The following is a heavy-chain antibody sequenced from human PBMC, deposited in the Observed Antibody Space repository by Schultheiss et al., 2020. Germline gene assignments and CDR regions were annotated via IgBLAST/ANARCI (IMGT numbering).Heavy chain of an antibody. V-gene: IGHV4-4*07. CDR1: GGSFSGYY. D-gene: IGHD3-9*01. Sequence: SQTLSLTCAVYGGSFSGYYWSWIRQPAGKGLEWIGRIYTSGSTNYNPSLKSRVTMSVDTSKNQFSLKLSSVTAADTAVYYCAREEVWHDIYYDILTGYPNRYYFDYWGQGTLVTVSS. J-gene: IGHJ4*02. CDR3: AREEVWHDIYYDILTGYPNRYYFDY. CDR2: IYTSGST.